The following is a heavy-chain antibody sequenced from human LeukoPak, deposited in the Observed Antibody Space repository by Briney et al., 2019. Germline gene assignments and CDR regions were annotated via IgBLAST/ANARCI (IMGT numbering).Heavy chain of an antibody. J-gene: IGHJ4*02. D-gene: IGHD2/OR15-2a*01. CDR2: IYTSGST. V-gene: IGHV4-4*09. Sequence: PSETLSLNCTVSGGSISSYYWSWIRQPPGKGLEWIGYIYTSGSTNYNPSLKSRVTISVDTSKNQFSLKLSSVTAADTAVYYCARLSITTYWVAYYLDYWGQGALVTVSS. CDR3: ARLSITTYWVAYYLDY. CDR1: GGSISSYY.